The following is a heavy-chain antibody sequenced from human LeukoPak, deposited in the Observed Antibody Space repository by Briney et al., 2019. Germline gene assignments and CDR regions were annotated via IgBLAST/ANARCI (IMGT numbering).Heavy chain of an antibody. CDR1: GFTFSSYS. J-gene: IGHJ5*02. Sequence: PGGPLRLSCAASGFTFSSYSMNWVRQAPGKGLEWVSSISSSSSYIYYADSVKGRFTISRDNAKNSLYLQMNSLRAEDTAVYYCARDDLPTVTTEGNWFDPWGQGTLVTVSS. V-gene: IGHV3-21*01. CDR2: ISSSSSYI. D-gene: IGHD4-11*01. CDR3: ARDDLPTVTTEGNWFDP.